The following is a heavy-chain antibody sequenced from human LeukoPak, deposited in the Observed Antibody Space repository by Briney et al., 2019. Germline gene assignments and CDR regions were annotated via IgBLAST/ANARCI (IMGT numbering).Heavy chain of an antibody. CDR1: GGSISSYY. CDR2: IYYSGST. V-gene: IGHV4-59*13. J-gene: IGHJ4*02. Sequence: SETLSLTGTVSGGSISSYYWSWIRQPPGKGLEWIGYIYYSGSTNYNPSLKSRVTITVDMSKNQFSLKLSSVTAADTAVYYCAREIPDGNLDYWGQGTLVTVSS. CDR3: AREIPDGNLDY. D-gene: IGHD4-23*01.